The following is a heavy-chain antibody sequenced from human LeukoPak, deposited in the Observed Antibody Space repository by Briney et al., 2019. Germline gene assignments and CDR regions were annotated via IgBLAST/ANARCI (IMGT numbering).Heavy chain of an antibody. D-gene: IGHD5-24*01. CDR1: GFTFSSYA. CDR3: AKGALRWLQSGRYFDY. Sequence: GGSLRLSCAASGFTFSSYAMSWVRQAPGKGLEWVSAISGSGGSTYYADSVKGRFTISRGNSKNTLYLQMNSLRAEDTAVYYCAKGALRWLQSGRYFDYWGQGTLVTVSS. J-gene: IGHJ4*02. CDR2: ISGSGGST. V-gene: IGHV3-23*01.